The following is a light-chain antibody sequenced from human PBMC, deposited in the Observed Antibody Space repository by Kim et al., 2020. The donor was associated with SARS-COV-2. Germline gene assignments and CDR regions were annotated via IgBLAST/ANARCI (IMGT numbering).Light chain of an antibody. V-gene: IGKV3-20*01. CDR3: QQYGRSPIT. J-gene: IGKJ5*01. Sequence: GEIATLSFRASQSVTRNCLAGYQQTPGQAPRLRIYGASSSATGTPGRFSGSGSGRDFTLTISRREPEDFAVYYWQQYGRSPITFGQGTRLGI. CDR1: QSVTRNC. CDR2: GAS.